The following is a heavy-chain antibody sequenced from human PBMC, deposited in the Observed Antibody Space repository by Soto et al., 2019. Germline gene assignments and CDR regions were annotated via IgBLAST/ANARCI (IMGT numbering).Heavy chain of an antibody. J-gene: IGHJ6*03. V-gene: IGHV4-39*01. CDR1: GGSINNNNYY. Sequence: QLQLQESGPGLVKPSETLSLTCTVSGGSINNNNYYWGWIRQPPGKGLEWIANIFYSGSTYYNPSLKSRVTISVDTSKNQFTLKLSSVTAADTAVYYCARQFDSYNWNYPYYSYMDVWGKGTTVTVSS. CDR2: IFYSGST. D-gene: IGHD1-7*01. CDR3: ARQFDSYNWNYPYYSYMDV.